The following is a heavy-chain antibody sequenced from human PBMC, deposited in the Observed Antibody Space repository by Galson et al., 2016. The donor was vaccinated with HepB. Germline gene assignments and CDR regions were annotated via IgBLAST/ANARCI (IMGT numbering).Heavy chain of an antibody. V-gene: IGHV3-30-3*01. CDR1: GFTFNSYA. CDR2: ISYDGSIK. CDR3: ARDKGPGRYRYGSGSYGSGMDV. Sequence: SLRLSCAASGFTFNSYAMHWVRQAPGKGLEWVAVISYDGSIKYYADSVKGRFTISRDNFKSTLYLQMNSLRAEDTSVYYCARDKGPGRYRYGSGSYGSGMDVWGQGTTVTVSS. J-gene: IGHJ6*02. D-gene: IGHD3-10*01.